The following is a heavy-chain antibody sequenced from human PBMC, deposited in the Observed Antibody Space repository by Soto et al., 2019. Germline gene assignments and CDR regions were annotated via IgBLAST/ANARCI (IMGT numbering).Heavy chain of an antibody. Sequence: EVQLVESGGGLVQPGESLRLSCAASGFTFSNYDMHWVRQTTGKGLEWVSAIDIAGATYYPDSVKGRFTISREKAKNSFYLQMNSLRADDTAVYYCARAARWLQSRYFDLWGRGTLVTVSS. J-gene: IGHJ2*01. V-gene: IGHV3-13*01. CDR2: IDIAGAT. CDR1: GFTFSNYD. D-gene: IGHD5-12*01. CDR3: ARAARWLQSRYFDL.